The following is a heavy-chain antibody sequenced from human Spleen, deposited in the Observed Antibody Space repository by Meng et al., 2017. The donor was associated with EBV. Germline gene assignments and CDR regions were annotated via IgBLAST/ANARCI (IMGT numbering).Heavy chain of an antibody. CDR3: ARSYNAYATYFLDY. J-gene: IGHJ4*02. CDR2: IYYSGSA. V-gene: IGHV4-61*08. CDR1: GASVSGGDY. Sequence: VQLQQSGPGLVKPSETLSLTCSVSGASVSGGDYLIWIRQPPGKGLEWIGYIYYSGSANYIPSLKSRVTMSLDKSTNQFSLNLTSVTAADTAVYYCARSYNAYATYFLDYWGQGTLVTVSS. D-gene: IGHD4/OR15-4a*01.